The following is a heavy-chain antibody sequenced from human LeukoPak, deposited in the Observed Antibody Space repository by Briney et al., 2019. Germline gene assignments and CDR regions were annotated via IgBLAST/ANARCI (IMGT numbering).Heavy chain of an antibody. CDR1: EFTFSNFW. CDR3: ARLSGFTETSHFDS. J-gene: IGHJ4*02. CDR2: IEKDGSDK. Sequence: PGGSLRLSCTASEFTFSNFWMTWVRQAPGKGLEWVASIEKDGSDKYYVDSVTSRFTISRDNAKTSLYLQMNSLRADDTAVYYCARLSGFTETSHFDSWGQGALVTVSS. V-gene: IGHV3-7*01. D-gene: IGHD6-25*01.